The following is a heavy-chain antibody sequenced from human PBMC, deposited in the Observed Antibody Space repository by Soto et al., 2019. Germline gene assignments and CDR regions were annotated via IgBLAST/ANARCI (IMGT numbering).Heavy chain of an antibody. D-gene: IGHD6-19*01. CDR3: ARGNSGLRAFDI. CDR1: GDSVSSNSAA. J-gene: IGHJ3*02. V-gene: IGHV6-1*01. CDR2: TYYRSNWYN. Sequence: SQTLSLTCAISGDSVSSNSAAWNCIRQSPSRGLEWLGRTYYRSNWYNEYALSVKSRIIINPDTSKNQFSLQLNSVTPEDTAVYYCARGNSGLRAFDIWGQGTLVTVSS.